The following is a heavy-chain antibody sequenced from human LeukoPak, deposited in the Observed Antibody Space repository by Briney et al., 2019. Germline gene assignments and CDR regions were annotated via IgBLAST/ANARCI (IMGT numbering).Heavy chain of an antibody. CDR3: AKDGRMWRSSTTADY. CDR1: GYTFSSYA. D-gene: IGHD2-2*01. CDR2: ISGSGGST. V-gene: IGHV3-23*01. J-gene: IGHJ4*02. Sequence: GGSLRLSCAASGYTFSSYAMSWVRQAPGKGLEWVSAISGSGGSTYYADSVKGRFTISRDNSKNTLYLQMNSLRAEDTTVYYCAKDGRMWRSSTTADYWGQGTLVTVSS.